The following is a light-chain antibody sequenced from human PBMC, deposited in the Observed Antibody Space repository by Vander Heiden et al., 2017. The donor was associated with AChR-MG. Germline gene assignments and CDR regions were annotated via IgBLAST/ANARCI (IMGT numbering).Light chain of an antibody. Sequence: DIQMTQSPTTLSASVGARVTITCRASQSISTWLAWYQQKPGTAPKLLIYKASSLQSGVPSRFSGSGSGTEFTLTISSLQPDDCGTYYCHQYSSFTYSFGQGTKLEIK. CDR2: KAS. J-gene: IGKJ2*03. V-gene: IGKV1-5*03. CDR1: QSISTW. CDR3: HQYSSFTYS.